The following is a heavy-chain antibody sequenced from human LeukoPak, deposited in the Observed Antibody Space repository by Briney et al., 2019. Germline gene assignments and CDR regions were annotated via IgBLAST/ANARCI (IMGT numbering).Heavy chain of an antibody. CDR2: INPNSGGT. V-gene: IGHV1-2*02. CDR3: ARARWDRARYFDY. CDR1: GSTFTGFY. J-gene: IGHJ4*02. D-gene: IGHD1-26*01. Sequence: ASVKLSCKASGSTFTGFYIHWVRQAPGHGPEWMGWINPNSGGTIYAQKFQGRVTMTRDASISTAHMELSRLRSDDTAVYYCARARWDRARYFDYWGQGTLVTVSS.